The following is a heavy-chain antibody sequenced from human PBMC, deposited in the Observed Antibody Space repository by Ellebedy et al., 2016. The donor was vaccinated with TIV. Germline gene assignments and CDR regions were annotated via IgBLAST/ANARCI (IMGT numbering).Heavy chain of an antibody. CDR2: IYTSGST. CDR1: GGSISSYY. V-gene: IGHV4-4*07. CDR3: AGRFTDYFDY. Sequence: MPGGSLRLSCTVSGGSISSYYWSWIRQPAGKGLEWIGRIYTSGSTNYNPSLKSRVTMSVDTSKNQFSLKLSSVTAADTAVYYCAGRFTDYFDYWGQGGLITVSS. J-gene: IGHJ4*02.